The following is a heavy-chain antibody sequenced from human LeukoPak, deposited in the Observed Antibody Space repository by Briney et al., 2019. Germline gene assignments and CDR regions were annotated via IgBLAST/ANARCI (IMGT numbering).Heavy chain of an antibody. D-gene: IGHD6-6*01. Sequence: SQTLSLTCTVSGGSISSYYWSWIRQPPGKGLEWIGYIYYSGSTSYNPSLKSRVTISVDTSKNQFSLKLSSVTAADTAVYYCARESSIAARRDYYYYYMDVWGKGTTVTVSS. J-gene: IGHJ6*03. V-gene: IGHV4-59*01. CDR3: ARESSIAARRDYYYYYMDV. CDR1: GGSISSYY. CDR2: IYYSGST.